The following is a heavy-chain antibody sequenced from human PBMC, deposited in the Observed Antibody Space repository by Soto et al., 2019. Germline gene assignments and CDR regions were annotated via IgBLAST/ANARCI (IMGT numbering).Heavy chain of an antibody. V-gene: IGHV4-30-2*01. J-gene: IGHJ4*02. CDR3: ARLKKPLTMVRGVPVSGFDY. CDR2: IYHSGST. CDR1: GGSISSGGYS. D-gene: IGHD3-10*01. Sequence: PSETLSLTCAFSGGSISSGGYSLSWIRQPPGKGLEWIGYIYHSGSTYYNPSLKSRVTISVDTSKNQFSLKLSSVTAADTAVYYCARLKKPLTMVRGVPVSGFDYWGQGTLVTVSS.